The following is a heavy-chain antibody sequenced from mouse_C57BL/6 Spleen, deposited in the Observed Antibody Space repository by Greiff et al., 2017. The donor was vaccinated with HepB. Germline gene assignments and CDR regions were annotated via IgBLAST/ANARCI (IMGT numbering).Heavy chain of an antibody. CDR1: GFTFSDYG. CDR3: ARQGIGYYAMDY. J-gene: IGHJ4*01. V-gene: IGHV5-15*01. Sequence: EVMSVESGGGLVQPGGSLKLSCAASGFTFSDYGMAWVRQAPRKGPEWVAFISNLAYSIYYADTVTGRFTISRENAKNTLYLEMSSLRSEDTAMYYCARQGIGYYAMDYWGQGTSVTVSS. CDR2: ISNLAYSI.